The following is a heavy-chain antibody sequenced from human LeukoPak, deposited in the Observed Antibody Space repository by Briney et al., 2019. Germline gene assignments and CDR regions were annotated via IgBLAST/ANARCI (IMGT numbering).Heavy chain of an antibody. CDR1: GYTFTSYA. CDR2: INTNTGNP. D-gene: IGHD5-12*01. J-gene: IGHJ5*02. Sequence: ASVKVSCKASGYTFTSYAMNWVRQAPGQGLEWMGWINTNTGNPTYAQGFTGRFVFSLDTSVSTAYLQISSLKAEDTAVYYCYSVATSGYAPVHVEFDPWGQGTLVTVSS. CDR3: YSVATSGYAPVHVEFDP. V-gene: IGHV7-4-1*02.